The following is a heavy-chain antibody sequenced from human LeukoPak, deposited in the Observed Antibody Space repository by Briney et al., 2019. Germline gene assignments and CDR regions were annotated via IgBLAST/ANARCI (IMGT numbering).Heavy chain of an antibody. J-gene: IGHJ5*02. CDR3: ARRLTQYDCFDP. D-gene: IGHD2-2*01. Sequence: SQTLSLTCAISGDSVSSNSVTWNWIRQSPSRGLEWLGRTYYRSTWYNDYAVSVRGRITVNPDTSKNQFSLHLNSVTPEDTAVYYCARRLTQYDCFDPWGQGIQVTVSS. CDR2: TYYRSTWYN. CDR1: GDSVSSNSVT. V-gene: IGHV6-1*01.